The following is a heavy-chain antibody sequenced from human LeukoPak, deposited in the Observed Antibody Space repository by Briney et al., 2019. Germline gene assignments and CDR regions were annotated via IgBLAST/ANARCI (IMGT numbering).Heavy chain of an antibody. D-gene: IGHD3-10*01. Sequence: PSETLSLTCTVSGGSISSSSYYWGWIRQPPGKGLEWIGSIYYSGSTYYNPSLKSRVTISVDTSKNQFSLKLSSVTAADTAVYYCARVRAGMVRGVITWFDPWGQGTLVTVSS. CDR3: ARVRAGMVRGVITWFDP. CDR2: IYYSGST. V-gene: IGHV4-39*07. J-gene: IGHJ5*02. CDR1: GGSISSSSYY.